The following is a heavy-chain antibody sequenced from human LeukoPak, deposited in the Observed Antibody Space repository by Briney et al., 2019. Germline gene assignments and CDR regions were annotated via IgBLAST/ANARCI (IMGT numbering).Heavy chain of an antibody. J-gene: IGHJ4*02. CDR3: ARGRRGRRGYSYGEKTFDY. Sequence: ASVKVSCKASGYTFTSYDTNWVRQATGQGLEWMGWMNPNSGNTGYAQKFQGRVTMTRNTSISTAYMELSSLRSEDTAVYYCARGRRGRRGYSYGEKTFDYWGQGTLVTVSS. V-gene: IGHV1-8*01. CDR1: GYTFTSYD. D-gene: IGHD5-18*01. CDR2: MNPNSGNT.